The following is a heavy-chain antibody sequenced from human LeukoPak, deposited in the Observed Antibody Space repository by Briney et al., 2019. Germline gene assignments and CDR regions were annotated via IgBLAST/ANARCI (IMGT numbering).Heavy chain of an antibody. J-gene: IGHJ6*04. V-gene: IGHV3-48*01. CDR1: GFTFSTYA. D-gene: IGHD3-10*02. CDR2: ISSRSSTI. CDR3: AELGITMIGGV. Sequence: GGSLRLSCAASGFTFSTYAIHWVRQAPGKGLEWVSYISSRSSTIYYADSVKGRFTISRDNAKNSLYLQMNSLRAEDTAVYYCAELGITMIGGVWGKGTTVTISS.